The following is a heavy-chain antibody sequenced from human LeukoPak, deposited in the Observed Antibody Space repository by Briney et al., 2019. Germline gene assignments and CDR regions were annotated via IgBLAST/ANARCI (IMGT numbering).Heavy chain of an antibody. CDR3: AKDPPIVVVTKDFDY. V-gene: IGHV3-23*01. D-gene: IGHD2-21*02. J-gene: IGHJ4*02. Sequence: GGSLRLSCAASGFTLGSYAMSWVRQAPGKGLEWVSTISASGGDTYYAYSVKGRFTISRDNSKNTLYLQMNSLRAEDTAVYYCAKDPPIVVVTKDFDYWGQGTLVTVSS. CDR2: ISASGGDT. CDR1: GFTLGSYA.